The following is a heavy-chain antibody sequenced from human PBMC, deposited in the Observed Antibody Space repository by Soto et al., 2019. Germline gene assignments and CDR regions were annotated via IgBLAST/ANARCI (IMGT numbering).Heavy chain of an antibody. V-gene: IGHV1-69*08. CDR1: GGTFSSHT. CDR3: AKDGGGGDDHYYYDMDV. J-gene: IGHJ6*02. Sequence: QVQLVQSGAEVKKPGSSVKVSCKASGGTFSSHTINWVRQAPGQGLEWMGRIIPILGITNYAQRFQGRVMIIADKFTSQAYTELSSLRSEHTAVYYCAKDGGGGDDHYYYDMDVGGQGTTVTVSS. CDR2: IIPILGIT. D-gene: IGHD3-16*01.